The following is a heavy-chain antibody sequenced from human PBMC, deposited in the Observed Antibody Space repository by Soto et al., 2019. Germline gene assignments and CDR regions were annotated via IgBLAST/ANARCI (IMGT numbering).Heavy chain of an antibody. V-gene: IGHV1-69*08. CDR3: ARDPNDSSGYYLHYYFDY. D-gene: IGHD3-22*01. CDR1: GGTFSSYT. J-gene: IGHJ4*02. Sequence: QVQLVQSGAEVKKPGSSVKVSCKASGGTFSSYTISWVRQAPGQGLEWMGRIIPILGIANYAQKFQGRVTITADKSTSTAYMELSSLRSEDTAAYYCARDPNDSSGYYLHYYFDYWGQGTLVTVSS. CDR2: IIPILGIA.